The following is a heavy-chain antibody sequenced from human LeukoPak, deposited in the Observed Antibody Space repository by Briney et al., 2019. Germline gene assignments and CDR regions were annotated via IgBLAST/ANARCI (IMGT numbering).Heavy chain of an antibody. CDR2: FSGSGGST. CDR3: EKLDRDRYNFDY. CDR1: GFTFSSYA. D-gene: IGHD5-24*01. J-gene: IGHJ4*02. Sequence: GGSLRLSCAASGFTFSSYAMSWVRQAPGDGLEWVSAFSGSGGSTYYADSVKGRFTISRDSSKNTPYLQMNSQRAEGTAVNCREKLDRDRYNFDYWGQGTLVTVS. V-gene: IGHV3-23*01.